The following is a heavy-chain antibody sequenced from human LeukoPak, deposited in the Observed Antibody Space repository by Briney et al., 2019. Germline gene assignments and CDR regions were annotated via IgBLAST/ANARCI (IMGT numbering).Heavy chain of an antibody. CDR3: ARDHYPYYYDSSGYFVAFDI. V-gene: IGHV1-46*01. CDR2: INPSGGST. J-gene: IGHJ3*02. CDR1: GYTFTSYY. Sequence: ASVKVSCKASGYTFTSYYMHWVRQAPGQGLEWMGIINPSGGSTSYAQKFQGRVTMTRDTSTSTVYMELSSLRSEDTAVYYCARDHYPYYYDSSGYFVAFDIWGQGTMVTVSS. D-gene: IGHD3-22*01.